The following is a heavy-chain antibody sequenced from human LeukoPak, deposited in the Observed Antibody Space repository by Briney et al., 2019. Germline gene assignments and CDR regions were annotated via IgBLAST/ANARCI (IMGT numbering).Heavy chain of an antibody. CDR2: ISGSGSGYNT. V-gene: IGHV3-23*01. CDR3: AKIRPPAYDF. CDR1: GFTFSSYA. J-gene: IGHJ3*01. Sequence: GGSLRLSCAASGFTFSSYAMNWVRQAPGKGLEWVSAISGSGSGYNTYYADSVKGRFTISRDNSKNTLYLQMNSLRAEDTAVYYCAKIRPPAYDFWGQGTMVTVSS. D-gene: IGHD3-3*02.